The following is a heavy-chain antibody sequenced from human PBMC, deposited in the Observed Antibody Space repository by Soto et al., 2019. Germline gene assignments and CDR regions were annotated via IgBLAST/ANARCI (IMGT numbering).Heavy chain of an antibody. CDR3: ARDFGEYSFFFDY. J-gene: IGHJ4*02. D-gene: IGHD2-21*01. CDR2: YSGFT. CDR1: GGSITTYQ. Sequence: HSETLSLTCSVSGGSITTYQWSWIRQPPGKGLEWIGGYSGFTNYNPSLESRASISVDRSKNQFSLNIRSVTTADTAIYYCARDFGEYSFFFDYWGQGQLVTVSS. V-gene: IGHV4-59*13.